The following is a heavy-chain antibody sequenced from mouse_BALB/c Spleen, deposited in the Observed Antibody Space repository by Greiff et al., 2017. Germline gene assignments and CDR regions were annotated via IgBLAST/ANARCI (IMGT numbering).Heavy chain of an antibody. CDR1: GFNIKDTY. J-gene: IGHJ3*01. CDR2: IDPANGNT. V-gene: IGHV14-3*02. CDR3: ARSAFAY. Sequence: EVQLQQSGAELVKPGASVKLSCTASGFNIKDTYMPWVKQRPEQGLEWIGRIDPANGNTKYDPKFQGKATITADTSSNTAYLQLSSLTSEDTAVYYCARSAFAYWGQGTLVTVSA.